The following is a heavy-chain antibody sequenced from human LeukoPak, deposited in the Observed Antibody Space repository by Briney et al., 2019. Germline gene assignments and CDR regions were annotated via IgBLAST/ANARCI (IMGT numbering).Heavy chain of an antibody. Sequence: PSETLSLTCAVYGGSFSGYYWSWIRQPPGKGLEWIGEINHSGSTNYNPSLKSRVTISVDTSKNQFSLKLSSVTAADTAVYYCARGATYYYDSSGYDLSFVRFDYWGQGTLVTVSS. J-gene: IGHJ4*02. CDR3: ARGATYYYDSSGYDLSFVRFDY. V-gene: IGHV4-34*01. CDR2: INHSGST. D-gene: IGHD3-22*01. CDR1: GGSFSGYY.